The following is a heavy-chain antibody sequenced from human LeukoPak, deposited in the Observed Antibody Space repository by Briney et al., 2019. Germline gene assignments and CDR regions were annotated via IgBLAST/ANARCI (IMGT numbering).Heavy chain of an antibody. CDR1: GGSFSGYY. Sequence: SETLSLTCAVYGGSFSGYYWSWIRQPPGKGLEWIGEINHSGSTNYNPSLKSRVTISVDTSKNQFSLKLSSVTAADTAVYYCAREGRSTSRRKNNWFDPWGQGTLVTVSS. CDR3: AREGRSTSRRKNNWFDP. J-gene: IGHJ5*02. D-gene: IGHD2-2*01. CDR2: INHSGST. V-gene: IGHV4-34*01.